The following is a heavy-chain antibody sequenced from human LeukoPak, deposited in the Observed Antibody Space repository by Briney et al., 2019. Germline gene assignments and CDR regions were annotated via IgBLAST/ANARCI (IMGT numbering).Heavy chain of an antibody. D-gene: IGHD3-22*01. V-gene: IGHV1-18*01. J-gene: IGHJ4*02. CDR3: ARDATHYYDSSGYYF. CDR1: GYTFTSYG. CDR2: ISAYNGNT. Sequence: ASVKVSCKASGYTFTSYGISWVRPAPGQGLEWMGWISAYNGNTNYAQKLQGRVTMTTDTSTSTAYMELWSLRSDDTAAYYCARDATHYYDSSGYYFWGQGTLVTVSS.